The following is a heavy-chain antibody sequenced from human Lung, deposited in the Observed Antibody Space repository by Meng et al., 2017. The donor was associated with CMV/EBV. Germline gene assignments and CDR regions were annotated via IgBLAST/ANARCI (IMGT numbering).Heavy chain of an antibody. Sequence: SXTXSLXXAVYGGSFSDYYWSWIRQPPGKGLEWIGEINHSGSTNYNPSLKGRITISVDTSKSQFSLKLTSVTAADTAVYYCARAYNYGHTPINNLGQGTLVTVSS. V-gene: IGHV4-34*01. J-gene: IGHJ4*02. CDR3: ARAYNYGHTPINN. CDR2: INHSGST. D-gene: IGHD5-18*01. CDR1: GGSFSDYY.